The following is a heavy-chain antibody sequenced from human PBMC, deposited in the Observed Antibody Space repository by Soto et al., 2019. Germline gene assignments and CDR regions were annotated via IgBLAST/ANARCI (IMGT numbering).Heavy chain of an antibody. CDR2: IYHSGST. CDR1: GGSISSGGYS. D-gene: IGHD6-19*01. Sequence: QLQLQESGSGLVKPSQTLSLTCAVSGGSISSGGYSWSWIRQPPGKGLEWIGYIYHSGSTYYNPSLKSRVTISVDRSKNQFSLKLSSVTAADTAVYYCARDRGDSSSGWYYLDYWGQGTLVTVSS. V-gene: IGHV4-30-2*01. CDR3: ARDRGDSSSGWYYLDY. J-gene: IGHJ4*02.